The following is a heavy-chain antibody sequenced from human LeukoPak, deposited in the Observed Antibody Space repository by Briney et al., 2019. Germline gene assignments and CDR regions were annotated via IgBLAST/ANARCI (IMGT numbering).Heavy chain of an antibody. V-gene: IGHV1-2*02. D-gene: IGHD2-8*02. CDR1: GYTFTGYY. CDR3: ARVVPGTGFFY. CDR2: INPNSGGT. J-gene: IGHJ4*02. Sequence: GASVKVSCKASGYTFTGYYMHWVRQAPGQGLEWMGWINPNSGGTNYAQKFQGRVTMTRGTSISTAYMEPSRLRSDDTAVYYCARVVPGTGFFYWGQGTLVTVSS.